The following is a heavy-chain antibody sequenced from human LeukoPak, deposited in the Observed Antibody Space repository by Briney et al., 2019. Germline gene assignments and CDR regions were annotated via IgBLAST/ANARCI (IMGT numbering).Heavy chain of an antibody. D-gene: IGHD3-10*01. V-gene: IGHV4-59*01. CDR1: GGSISSYY. CDR3: ASIQTMVRGVSEFDP. Sequence: ASETLSLTCTVSGGSISSYYWSWIRQPPGKGLEWIGYIYYSGSTNYNPSLKSRVTISVDTSKNQFSLKLSSVTAADTAVYYCASIQTMVRGVSEFDPWGQGTLVTVSS. J-gene: IGHJ5*02. CDR2: IYYSGST.